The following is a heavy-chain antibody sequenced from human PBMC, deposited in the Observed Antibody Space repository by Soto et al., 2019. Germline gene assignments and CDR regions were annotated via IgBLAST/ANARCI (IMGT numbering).Heavy chain of an antibody. CDR1: GFTFSSYA. J-gene: IGHJ4*02. CDR2: ISYDGSNK. V-gene: IGHV3-30*04. Sequence: GGSLRLSCAASGFTFSSYAMHWVRQAPGKGLEWVAVISYDGSNKYYADSVKGRFTISRDNSKNTLYLQMNSLRAEDTAVYYCAREPPYCSGGSCYYFDYWGQGTLVTVSS. CDR3: AREPPYCSGGSCYYFDY. D-gene: IGHD2-15*01.